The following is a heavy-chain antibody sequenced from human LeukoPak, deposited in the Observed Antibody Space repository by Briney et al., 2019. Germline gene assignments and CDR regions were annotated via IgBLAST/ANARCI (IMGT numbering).Heavy chain of an antibody. CDR1: GGSISSYY. CDR3: ARAGIAGTTFDY. V-gene: IGHV4-59*01. Sequence: PSETLSLTCTVSGGSISSYYRNWIRQPPGKGLEWIGYIYYSGSTNYNPSLKSRVTISVDTSKNQFSLKLSSVTAADTAVYYCARAGIAGTTFDYWGQGTLVTVSS. CDR2: IYYSGST. J-gene: IGHJ4*02. D-gene: IGHD1-1*01.